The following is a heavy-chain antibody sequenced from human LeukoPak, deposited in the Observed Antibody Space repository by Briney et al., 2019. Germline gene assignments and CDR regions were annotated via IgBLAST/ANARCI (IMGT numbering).Heavy chain of an antibody. CDR1: GGSISSYY. Sequence: SETLSLTCTVSGGSISSYYWSWTRQPPGKGLEWIGYIYYSGSTNYNPSLKSRVTISVDTSKNQFSLKLSSVTAADTAVYYCAGYRSSWYFDYWGQGTLVTVSS. J-gene: IGHJ4*02. CDR3: AGYRSSWYFDY. D-gene: IGHD6-13*01. V-gene: IGHV4-59*01. CDR2: IYYSGST.